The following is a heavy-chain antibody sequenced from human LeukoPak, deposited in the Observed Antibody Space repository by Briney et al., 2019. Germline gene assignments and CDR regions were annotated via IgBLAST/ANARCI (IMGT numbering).Heavy chain of an antibody. Sequence: ASVKVSCKASGYTFTSYDINWVRQATGQGLEWMGWMNPNSGNTGYAQKFQGRVTMTRNTSISTAYMELSSLRSEDTAVYYCARGDGSGSYHLWNYYGMDVWGQGTTVTVSS. CDR2: MNPNSGNT. V-gene: IGHV1-8*01. J-gene: IGHJ6*02. CDR3: ARGDGSGSYHLWNYYGMDV. D-gene: IGHD3-10*01. CDR1: GYTFTSYD.